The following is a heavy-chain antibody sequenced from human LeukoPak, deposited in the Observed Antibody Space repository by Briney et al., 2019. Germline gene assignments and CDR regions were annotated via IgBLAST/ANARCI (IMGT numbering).Heavy chain of an antibody. V-gene: IGHV3-23*01. CDR3: AKDPGGSGWYFDY. Sequence: GGSLRLSCAASGFTFSSYAMSWVRQAPGKGLEWVSAISDSGGSTYYADSVKGRFTISRDNSKNTLYLQMNSLRAEDTAVYYCAKDPGGSGWYFDYWGQGTLVTVSS. CDR1: GFTFSSYA. J-gene: IGHJ4*02. CDR2: ISDSGGST. D-gene: IGHD6-19*01.